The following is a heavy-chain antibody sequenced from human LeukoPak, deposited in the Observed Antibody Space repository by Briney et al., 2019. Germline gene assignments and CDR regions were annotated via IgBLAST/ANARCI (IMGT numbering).Heavy chain of an antibody. V-gene: IGHV3-23*01. CDR2: ISGSGGST. D-gene: IGHD1-26*01. CDR1: GFTFSSYA. J-gene: IGHJ3*02. Sequence: RGGSLRLSCAASGFTFSSYAMRWVRQAPGKGLEWVSAISGSGGSTYYADSVKGRFTISRDIPKNTMYLQMNNLRAEDTAVYNCAKVNSGTYSAFDIWGQGTMVTVSS. CDR3: AKVNSGTYSAFDI.